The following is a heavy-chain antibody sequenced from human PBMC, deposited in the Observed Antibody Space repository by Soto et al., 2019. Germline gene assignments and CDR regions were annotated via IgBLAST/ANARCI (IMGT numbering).Heavy chain of an antibody. J-gene: IGHJ4*02. CDR1: GFTFNHFA. V-gene: IGHV3-30*04. D-gene: IGHD1-26*01. Sequence: QVQLVESGGGAVQPGRSLRLSCAASGFTFNHFAMHWVRQAPGKGLDWVAVISYDGRRKSYADSVKGRFTISRDNSERTLDLQMNNLTSQDTGIYYCAREDSGDYFAYFDYLGQGSLVAVSS. CDR3: AREDSGDYFAYFDY. CDR2: ISYDGRRK.